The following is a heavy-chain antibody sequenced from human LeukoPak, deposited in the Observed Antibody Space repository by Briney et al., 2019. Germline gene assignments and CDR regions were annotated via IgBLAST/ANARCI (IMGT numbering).Heavy chain of an antibody. Sequence: SETLSLTCTVSGGSISSYYWSWIRQPPGKGLGWIGYIYYSGSTNYNPSLKSRVTISVDTSKNQFSLKLSSVTAADTAVYYCARLILYSSGWTKIDYWGQGTLVTVSS. J-gene: IGHJ4*02. CDR2: IYYSGST. CDR3: ARLILYSSGWTKIDY. CDR1: GGSISSYY. D-gene: IGHD6-19*01. V-gene: IGHV4-59*08.